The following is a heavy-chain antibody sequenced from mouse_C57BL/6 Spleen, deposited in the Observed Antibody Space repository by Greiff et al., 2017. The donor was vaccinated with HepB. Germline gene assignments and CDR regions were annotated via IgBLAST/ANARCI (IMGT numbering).Heavy chain of an antibody. V-gene: IGHV14-2*01. Sequence: VHVKQSGAELVKPGASVKLSCTASGFNIKDYYMHWVKQRTEQGLEWIGRIDPEDGETKYAPKFQGKATITADTSSNTAYLQLSSLTSEDTAVYYCARGKRRLLLYYYAMDYWGQGTSVTVSS. CDR3: ARGKRRLLLYYYAMDY. J-gene: IGHJ4*01. D-gene: IGHD3-2*02. CDR1: GFNIKDYY. CDR2: IDPEDGET.